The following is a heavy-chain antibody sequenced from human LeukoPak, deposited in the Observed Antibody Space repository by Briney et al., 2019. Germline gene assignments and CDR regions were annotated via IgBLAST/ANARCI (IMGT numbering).Heavy chain of an antibody. D-gene: IGHD3-16*02. J-gene: IGHJ5*02. CDR1: AASINYNY. CDR2: IFYSGST. V-gene: IGHV4-59*01. Sequence: SETLSLTCSVTAASINYNYWTWVRQPPGKALEWIGYIFYSGSTNYNPSLKSRVAMSIDSSTKQFSLKLSSVTAADTAVYYCARDVYVWGSYRPGWFDPWGQGTLVTVSS. CDR3: ARDVYVWGSYRPGWFDP.